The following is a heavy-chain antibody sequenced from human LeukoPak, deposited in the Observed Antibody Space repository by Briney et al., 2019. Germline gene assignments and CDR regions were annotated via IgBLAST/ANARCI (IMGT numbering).Heavy chain of an antibody. J-gene: IGHJ4*02. CDR2: ISWSSGSI. CDR1: GFTFDDYA. D-gene: IGHD5-18*01. CDR3: AKDSGIQSFDY. V-gene: IGHV3-9*03. Sequence: GGSLRLSCAASGFTFDDYAMHWVRQAPGKGLEWVSGISWSSGSIGYADSVKGRFTISRDNAKNSLYLQMNSLRAEDMALYYCAKDSGIQSFDYWGQGTLATVTS.